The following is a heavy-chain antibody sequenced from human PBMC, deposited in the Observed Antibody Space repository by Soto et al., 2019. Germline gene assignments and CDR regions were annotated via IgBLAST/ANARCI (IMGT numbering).Heavy chain of an antibody. CDR1: GGSFSGYY. V-gene: IGHV4-34*01. J-gene: IGHJ4*02. D-gene: IGHD6-13*01. CDR2: INHSGSN. CDR3: ARGRVAEAGTPFDY. Sequence: QVQLQQWGAGLLKPSETLSLTCAVYGGSFSGYYWSWIRQPPGKGLEWIGEINHSGSNNYNPSLKSRVTISVDTSKNQFSLKLSSVTAADTAVYYCARGRVAEAGTPFDYWGQGTLVTVSS.